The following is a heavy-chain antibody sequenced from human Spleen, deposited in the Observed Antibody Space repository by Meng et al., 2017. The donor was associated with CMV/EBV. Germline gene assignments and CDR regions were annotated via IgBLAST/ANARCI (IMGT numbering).Heavy chain of an antibody. CDR2: INHSGST. Sequence: SETLSLTCAVYGGSFSGYYWSWIRQPPGKGLEWIGEINHSGSTNYNPSLKSRVTISVDTSKNQFSLKLSSVTAADTAVYYCASYDFWSGSPLPYDYWGQGTLVTVSS. D-gene: IGHD3-3*01. CDR3: ASYDFWSGSPLPYDY. V-gene: IGHV4-34*01. CDR1: GGSFSGYY. J-gene: IGHJ4*02.